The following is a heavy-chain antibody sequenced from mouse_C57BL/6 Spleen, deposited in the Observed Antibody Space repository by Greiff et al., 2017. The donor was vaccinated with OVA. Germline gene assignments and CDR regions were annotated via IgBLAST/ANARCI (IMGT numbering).Heavy chain of an antibody. J-gene: IGHJ1*03. CDR2: IDPSDSYT. Sequence: QVQLKQPGAELVMPGASVKLSCKASGYTFTSYWMHWVKQRPGQGLEWIGEIDPSDSYTNYNQKFKGKSTLTVDKSSSTAYMQLSSLTSEDSAVYYCARGLGQGYWYFDVWGTGTTVTVSS. D-gene: IGHD3-3*01. CDR1: GYTFTSYW. V-gene: IGHV1-69*01. CDR3: ARGLGQGYWYFDV.